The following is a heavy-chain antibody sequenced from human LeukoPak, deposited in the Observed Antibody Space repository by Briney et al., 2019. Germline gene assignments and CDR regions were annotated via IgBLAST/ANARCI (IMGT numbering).Heavy chain of an antibody. D-gene: IGHD5-12*01. CDR1: GYTFTGYY. Sequence: ASVKVSCKASGYTFTGYYMHWVRQAPGQGLEWMGWINPNSGGTNYAQKFQGRVTVTRDTSVSTAYMELSRLRSDDTAVYYCARGSVDIEATISFDYWGQGTLVTVSS. CDR2: INPNSGGT. CDR3: ARGSVDIEATISFDY. J-gene: IGHJ4*02. V-gene: IGHV1-2*02.